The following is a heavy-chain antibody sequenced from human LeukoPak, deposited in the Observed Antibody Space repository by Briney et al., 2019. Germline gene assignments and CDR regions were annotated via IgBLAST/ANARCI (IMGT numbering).Heavy chain of an antibody. J-gene: IGHJ2*01. D-gene: IGHD3-22*01. V-gene: IGHV4-59*01. CDR3: ARGRRYYDSSDRYFDL. CDR1: GGSISSYH. Sequence: SETLSLTCTVSGGSISSYHWSWIRQPPGKGLEWIGYIYYSGSTNYNPSLKSRVTISVKTSKNQFSLKLRSVTAADTAVYYCARGRRYYDSSDRYFDLWGRGTLVTVSS. CDR2: IYYSGST.